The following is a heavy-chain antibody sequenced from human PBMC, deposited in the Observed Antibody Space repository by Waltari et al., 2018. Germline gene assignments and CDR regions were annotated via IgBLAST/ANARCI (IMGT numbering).Heavy chain of an antibody. V-gene: IGHV3-53*01. D-gene: IGHD5-12*01. CDR1: GFTLNNKY. CDR3: ARAGLGSPLQWLQLLDS. CDR2: IYAGSGGT. J-gene: IGHJ4*02. Sequence: EVQLVESGGGLIHPGASLRLPCGPSGFTLNNKYMIWVRQAPGKGLEWVSVIYAGSGGTFYAESVKGRFTISRDNSKNTLYLDLNRLTAEDTAVYYCARAGLGSPLQWLQLLDSWGRGTLVTVSS.